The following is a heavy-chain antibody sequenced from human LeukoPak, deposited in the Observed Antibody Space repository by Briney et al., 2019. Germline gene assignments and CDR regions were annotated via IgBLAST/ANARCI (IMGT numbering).Heavy chain of an antibody. V-gene: IGHV3-7*01. D-gene: IGHD3-10*01. Sequence: PGGSLRLSCAASGFTFSHHWMSWVRQAPGKGLEWVANINEDGSAKYYVDSVTGRFTISRDNAKSSLYLQMNSLRADDTAVYYCAKDFWRFGDYWGQGILVTVSS. CDR1: GFTFSHHW. J-gene: IGHJ4*02. CDR3: AKDFWRFGDY. CDR2: INEDGSAK.